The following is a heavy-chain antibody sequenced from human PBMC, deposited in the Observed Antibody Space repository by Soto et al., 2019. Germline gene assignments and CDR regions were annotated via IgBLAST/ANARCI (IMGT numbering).Heavy chain of an antibody. CDR2: ISPSGGST. V-gene: IGHV3-23*01. Sequence: GGSLRLSCAASGFTFNNYAMSWVRQAPGKGLEWVSAISPSGGSTYDADSVKGRFTISRDNSKNTLSLQMNSLRAEDTAVYYCAKRVDYSSSWAYFDHWGQGTLVTVS. CDR1: GFTFNNYA. D-gene: IGHD6-6*01. CDR3: AKRVDYSSSWAYFDH. J-gene: IGHJ4*02.